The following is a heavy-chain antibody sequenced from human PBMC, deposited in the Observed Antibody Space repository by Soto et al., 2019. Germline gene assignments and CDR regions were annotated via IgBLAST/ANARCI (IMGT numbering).Heavy chain of an antibody. V-gene: IGHV3-15*07. Sequence: XXSLRLSFAASGFTFTNSWMDWVLRPPGKGLEWVGRISTKSGGETTYYAPPVRGRFTISRDDSKNTLYLQMNSLKTEDTAVYYCARHGITGSYYDAFDIWGQGTMVTVSS. D-gene: IGHD1-26*01. CDR2: ISTKSGGETT. CDR1: GFTFTNSW. CDR3: ARHGITGSYYDAFDI. J-gene: IGHJ3*02.